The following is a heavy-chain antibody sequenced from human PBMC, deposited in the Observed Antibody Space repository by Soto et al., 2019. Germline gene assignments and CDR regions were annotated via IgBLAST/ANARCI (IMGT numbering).Heavy chain of an antibody. CDR3: ARAFCTNGVCYYFFDY. V-gene: IGHV3-33*01. Sequence: GGSLRLSCAASGFTFGTYAMHWVRQAPGKGPEWVAVIYYDVSNRYYGDAVKGRFTISRDNSKSTLYLQMSSLRAEDTVVYYCARAFCTNGVCYYFFDYWGHGTLVTVSS. CDR1: GFTFGTYA. CDR2: IYYDVSNR. D-gene: IGHD2-8*01. J-gene: IGHJ4*01.